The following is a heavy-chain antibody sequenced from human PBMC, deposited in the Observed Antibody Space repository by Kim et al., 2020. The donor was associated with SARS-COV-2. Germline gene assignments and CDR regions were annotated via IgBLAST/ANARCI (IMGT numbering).Heavy chain of an antibody. V-gene: IGHV1-18*01. CDR2: ISAYNGNT. J-gene: IGHJ5*02. Sequence: ASVKVSCKASGYTFTSYGISWVRQAPGQGLEWMGWISAYNGNTNYAQKLQGRVTMTTDTSTSTAYMELRSLRSDDTAVYYCASGYYDSSGYWVWFDPWGQGSLVPASS. D-gene: IGHD3-22*01. CDR1: GYTFTSYG. CDR3: ASGYYDSSGYWVWFDP.